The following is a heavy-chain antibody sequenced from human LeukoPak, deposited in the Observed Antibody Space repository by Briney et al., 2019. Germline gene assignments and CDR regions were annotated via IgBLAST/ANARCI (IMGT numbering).Heavy chain of an antibody. V-gene: IGHV3-43*02. J-gene: IGHJ4*02. CDR2: ISGDGGST. CDR3: AKDSGGYDFWSGYQYFDY. Sequence: GGSLRLSCAASGFTFDDYAMHWVRQAPGKGLEWVSLISGDGGSTYYADSVKGRFTISRNNSKNSLYLQMNSLRTEDTALYYCAKDSGGYDFWSGYQYFDYWGQGTLVTVSS. D-gene: IGHD3-3*01. CDR1: GFTFDDYA.